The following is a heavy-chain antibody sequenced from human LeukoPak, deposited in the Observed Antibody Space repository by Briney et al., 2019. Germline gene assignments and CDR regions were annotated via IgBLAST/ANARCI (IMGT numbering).Heavy chain of an antibody. CDR2: ISGSGGST. CDR3: AKDTGGIAVAGTRFDY. V-gene: IGHV3-23*01. D-gene: IGHD6-19*01. J-gene: IGHJ4*02. Sequence: GGSLRLSCAASGFAFSSYAMSWVRQAPGKGLEWVSAISGSGGSTYYADSVKGRFTISRDNSKNTLYLQMKSLRAEDTAVYYCAKDTGGIAVAGTRFDYWGQGTLVTVSS. CDR1: GFAFSSYA.